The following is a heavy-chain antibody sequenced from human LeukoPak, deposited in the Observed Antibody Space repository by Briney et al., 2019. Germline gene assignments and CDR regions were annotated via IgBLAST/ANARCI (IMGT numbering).Heavy chain of an antibody. J-gene: IGHJ4*02. V-gene: IGHV1-18*01. CDR3: ARGRLDIEVVPASPVDW. CDR1: GYSFSSNG. Sequence: GASVKVSGNASGYSFSSNGIRWVRQAPGQGFEWMGWISANNGNKNYARKFQGRVTMTTDTSTSTAYMELRSLRSDDTAVYYCARGRLDIEVVPASPVDWWGQGTLVTVSS. CDR2: ISANNGNK. D-gene: IGHD2-2*01.